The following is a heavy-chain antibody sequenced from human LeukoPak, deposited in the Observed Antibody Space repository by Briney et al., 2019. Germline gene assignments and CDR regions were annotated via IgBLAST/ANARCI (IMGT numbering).Heavy chain of an antibody. V-gene: IGHV3-74*01. CDR2: INPDGTTT. CDR1: GFTFSTYW. Sequence: PGGSLRLSCAASGFTFSTYWMHWVRQAPGKGLVWVSRINPDGTTTSYADSVKGRFTISRDNAKDTVYLQMNSLRAEDTAVYYCAKGLKTAVGPYKGYHYYMDVWGKGTTVTVSS. CDR3: AKGLKTAVGPYKGYHYYMDV. J-gene: IGHJ6*03. D-gene: IGHD5-18*01.